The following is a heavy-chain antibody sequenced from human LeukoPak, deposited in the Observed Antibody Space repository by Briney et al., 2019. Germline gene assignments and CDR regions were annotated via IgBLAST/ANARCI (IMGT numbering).Heavy chain of an antibody. CDR2: IYHSGST. J-gene: IGHJ3*02. CDR3: ARDLGLQKARNAFDI. CDR1: GGSISSGGYY. Sequence: SQTLSLTCTVSGGSISSGGYYWSWIRQPPGKGLEWIGYIYHSGSTYYNPSLKSRVTISVDRSKNQFSLKLSSVTAADTAVYYCARDLGLQKARNAFDIWGQGTMVTVSS. D-gene: IGHD1-7*01. V-gene: IGHV4-30-2*01.